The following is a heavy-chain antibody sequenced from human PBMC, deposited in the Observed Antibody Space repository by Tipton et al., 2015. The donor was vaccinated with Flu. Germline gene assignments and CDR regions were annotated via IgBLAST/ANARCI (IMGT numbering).Heavy chain of an antibody. D-gene: IGHD2-15*01. V-gene: IGHV1-46*01. CDR3: ARPYCSGGTCYSDPLDY. CDR1: GYTFTSHY. Sequence: QVQLVQSGAEVKKPGASVKVSCKASGYTFTSHYMNWVRQAPGQGLEWMGIINPSGDTTSYAQKFQGRVTMTSDTSTSTVYMELSSLRSEDTAVYYCARPYCSGGTCYSDPLDYWCQGTLVTVSS. CDR2: INPSGDTT. J-gene: IGHJ4*02.